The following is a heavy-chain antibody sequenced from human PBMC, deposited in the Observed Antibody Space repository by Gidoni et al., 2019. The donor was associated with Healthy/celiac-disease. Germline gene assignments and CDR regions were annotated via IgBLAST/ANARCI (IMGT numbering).Heavy chain of an antibody. V-gene: IGHV3-11*01. D-gene: IGHD5-18*01. CDR2: ISSSGSTI. J-gene: IGHJ6*02. CDR3: ARANSYGFKDGMDV. Sequence: QVQLVESGGGLVQPGGYLRLSCAAASFTFSDYYMNWIRQAPGKGLEWVSYISSSGSTIYYADAVKGRFTISRDNAKNSLYLQMNSLRAEDTAVYYCARANSYGFKDGMDVWGQGTTVTVSS. CDR1: SFTFSDYY.